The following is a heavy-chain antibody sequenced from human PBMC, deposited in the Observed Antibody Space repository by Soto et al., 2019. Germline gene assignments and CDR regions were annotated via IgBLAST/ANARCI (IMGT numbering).Heavy chain of an antibody. CDR1: GFTFSSYG. CDR3: AKDIAAAGYYYYYMDV. V-gene: IGHV3-30*18. D-gene: IGHD6-13*01. Sequence: LSLTCAASGFTFSSYGMHWVRQAPGKGLEWVAVISYDGSNKYYADSVKGRFTISRDNSKNTLYLQMNSLRAEDTAVYYCAKDIAAAGYYYYYMDVWGKGTTVTVSS. J-gene: IGHJ6*03. CDR2: ISYDGSNK.